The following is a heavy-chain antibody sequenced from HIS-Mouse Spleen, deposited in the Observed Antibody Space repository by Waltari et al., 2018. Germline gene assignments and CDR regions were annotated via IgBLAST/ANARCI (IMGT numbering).Heavy chain of an antibody. Sequence: MGRIIPILGIANYAQKFQGRVTITADKSTSTAYMELSSLRSEDTAVYYCARAGELMVYATDDAFDIWGQGTMVTVSS. CDR3: ARAGELMVYATDDAFDI. D-gene: IGHD2-8*01. CDR2: IIPILGIA. V-gene: IGHV1-69*04. J-gene: IGHJ3*02.